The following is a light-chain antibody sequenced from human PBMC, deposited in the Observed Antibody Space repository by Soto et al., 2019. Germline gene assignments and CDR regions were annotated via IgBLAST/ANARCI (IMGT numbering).Light chain of an antibody. CDR2: EVS. CDR3: SSYAGSNNPVV. CDR1: SSDVGGYNY. J-gene: IGLJ2*01. V-gene: IGLV2-8*01. Sequence: QSALTQPPSASGSPGQSVTISCTGTSSDVGGYNYVSWYQQHPGKAPKLMIYEVSKRPSVVPDRFSGSKSGNTASLTVSGLQAEDEADYYCSSYAGSNNPVVFGGGTKVTVL.